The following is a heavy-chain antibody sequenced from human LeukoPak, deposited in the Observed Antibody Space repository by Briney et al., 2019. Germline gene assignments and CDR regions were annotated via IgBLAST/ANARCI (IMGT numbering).Heavy chain of an antibody. CDR3: ATSGHRSVIDY. J-gene: IGHJ4*02. Sequence: PSETLSLTCAVYGGSSSGYYWSWIRQPPGKGLEWIGEINPSGSTNYNPSLKSRVTISVDTSKNQFSLKLSSVTAADTAVYYCATSGHRSVIDYWGQGTLVTVSS. D-gene: IGHD6-19*01. CDR2: INPSGST. CDR1: GGSSSGYY. V-gene: IGHV4-34*01.